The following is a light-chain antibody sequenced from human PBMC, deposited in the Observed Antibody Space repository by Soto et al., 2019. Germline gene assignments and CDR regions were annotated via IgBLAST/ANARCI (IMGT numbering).Light chain of an antibody. Sequence: QSALTQPASVSGSPGQSITISCTGTSSDVGGYNYVSGYQHHPGKAPKLIIYDVSNRPSGVSNRFSGSKSGNTASLTISGLQPEDEADYYCSSYTTSNTRQIVFGTGTKLTVL. CDR1: SSDVGGYNY. V-gene: IGLV2-14*03. CDR2: DVS. CDR3: SSYTTSNTRQIV. J-gene: IGLJ1*01.